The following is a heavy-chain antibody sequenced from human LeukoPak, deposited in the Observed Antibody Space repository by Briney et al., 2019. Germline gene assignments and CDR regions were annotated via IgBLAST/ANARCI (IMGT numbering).Heavy chain of an antibody. J-gene: IGHJ5*02. Sequence: ASVKVSCKASGYTFTNYDINWVRQATRQGPEWMGWMNPKSGNTDYAQKFQGRVTMTRNTSISTAYMELSSLRSDDTAVYYCARDQDIVVVVAALRQREMGGFDPWGQGTLVTVSS. CDR1: GYTFTNYD. CDR2: MNPKSGNT. V-gene: IGHV1-8*01. D-gene: IGHD2-15*01. CDR3: ARDQDIVVVVAALRQREMGGFDP.